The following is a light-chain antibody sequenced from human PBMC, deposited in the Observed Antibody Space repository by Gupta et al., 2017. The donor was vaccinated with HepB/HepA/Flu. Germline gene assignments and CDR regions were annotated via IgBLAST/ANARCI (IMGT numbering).Light chain of an antibody. J-gene: IGKJ1*01. CDR2: LAS. V-gene: IGKV2-28*01. Sequence: DIVVTQSPLSLSVTPGEPASISCRSSQSLLYSNGYNYLNWYLQKPGQSPQLLIYLASNRPSGVPDRFRGSGSGTDFTLRSSRVEAEDVGVYYCKQCLKTGTFGKGTKVEIK. CDR3: KQCLKTGT. CDR1: QSLLYSNGYNY.